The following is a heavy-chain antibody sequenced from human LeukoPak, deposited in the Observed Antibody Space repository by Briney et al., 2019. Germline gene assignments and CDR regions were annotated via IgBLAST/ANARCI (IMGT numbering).Heavy chain of an antibody. Sequence: SETLSLTCTVSGGSISSGDYYWSWIRQPPGKGLEWIGYIYYSGSTYYNPSLKSRVTMSVDTSKNQFSLKLSSVTAADTAVYYCARDLLTYYYDSSGYFDYWGQGTLVTVSS. V-gene: IGHV4-30-4*01. CDR1: GGSISSGDYY. CDR3: ARDLLTYYYDSSGYFDY. CDR2: IYYSGST. J-gene: IGHJ4*02. D-gene: IGHD3-22*01.